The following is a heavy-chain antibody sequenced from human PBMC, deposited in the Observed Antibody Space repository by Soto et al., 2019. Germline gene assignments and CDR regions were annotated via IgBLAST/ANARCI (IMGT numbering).Heavy chain of an antibody. J-gene: IGHJ4*02. CDR3: AKANAPDIVREGVYFDY. CDR1: GFTFSSYA. V-gene: IGHV3-23*01. D-gene: IGHD2-15*01. CDR2: ISGSGGST. Sequence: PGGSLRRSCAASGFTFSSYAMSWVRQAPGKGLEWVSAISGSGGSTYYADSVKGRFIISRDNSKNTLYLQMNSLRAEDTAVYYCAKANAPDIVREGVYFDYWGQGTLVTVSS.